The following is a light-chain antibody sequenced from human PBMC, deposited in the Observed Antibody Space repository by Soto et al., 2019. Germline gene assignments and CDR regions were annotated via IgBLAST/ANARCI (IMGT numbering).Light chain of an antibody. J-gene: IGLJ3*02. Sequence: QSVLTQPASVSGSPGQSITISCTGTSSDVGGSNYVSWYQQHPGKAPKLMIYDVSNRPSGVSNRFSGSKSGNTASLTISGLQAEDEADYYCTSYTSSRIRVFGGGTQLTVL. CDR3: TSYTSSRIRV. CDR2: DVS. CDR1: SSDVGGSNY. V-gene: IGLV2-14*01.